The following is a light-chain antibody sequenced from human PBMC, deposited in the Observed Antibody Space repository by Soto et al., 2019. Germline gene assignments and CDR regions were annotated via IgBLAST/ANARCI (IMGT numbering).Light chain of an antibody. Sequence: QSALTQPASVSGSPGQSITISCTGTSSDVGGYNYVSWYQQHPGKAPKLMIYEVSNRPSGLSNRFSGSKSGNTASLTISGVQAEDEADYYCSSYTSSITYVFGTGTKVTVL. V-gene: IGLV2-14*01. CDR3: SSYTSSITYV. CDR1: SSDVGGYNY. J-gene: IGLJ1*01. CDR2: EVS.